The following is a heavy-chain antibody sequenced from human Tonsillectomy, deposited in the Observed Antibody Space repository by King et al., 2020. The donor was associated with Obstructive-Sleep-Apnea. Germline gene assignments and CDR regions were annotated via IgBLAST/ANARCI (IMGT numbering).Heavy chain of an antibody. CDR2: IYHSGST. CDR3: ARGSDDFWSGYSNWFDP. J-gene: IGHJ5*02. V-gene: IGHV4-4*02. CDR1: GGSISSSNW. D-gene: IGHD3-3*01. Sequence: QLQESGPGLVKPSGTLSLTCAVSGGSISSSNWWSWVRQPPGKGLEWIVEIYHSGSTNYNPSLKSRVTISVDKTKNQFSLKLSSVTAAATAVYYCARGSDDFWSGYSNWFDPWGQGTLVTVSS.